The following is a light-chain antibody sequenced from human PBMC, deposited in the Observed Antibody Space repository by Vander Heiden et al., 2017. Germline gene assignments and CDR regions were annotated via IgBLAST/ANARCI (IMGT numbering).Light chain of an antibody. CDR1: QGISSY. CDR2: AAS. V-gene: IGKV1-9*01. CDR3: QQLNSYPLT. J-gene: IGKJ5*01. Sequence: DIQLTQSPSFLSASVVDRVTITCRASQGISSYLAWYQQKPGKAPKLLIYAASTLQSGVPSRFSGSGSGTEFTLTISSLQPEDFATYYWQQLNSYPLTFGQGTRLEIK.